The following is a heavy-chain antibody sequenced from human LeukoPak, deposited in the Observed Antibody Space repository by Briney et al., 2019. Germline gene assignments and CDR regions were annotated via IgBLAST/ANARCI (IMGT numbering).Heavy chain of an antibody. D-gene: IGHD6-19*01. V-gene: IGHV1-2*02. J-gene: IGHJ4*02. CDR3: ARTRVWGIAVAGSFDY. Sequence: ASVKVSCKASGYTFTGYYMHWVRQAPGQGLEWMGWTNPNSGGTNYAQKFQGRVTMTRDTSISTAYMELSRLRSDDTAVYYCARTRVWGIAVAGSFDYWGQGTLVTVSS. CDR1: GYTFTGYY. CDR2: TNPNSGGT.